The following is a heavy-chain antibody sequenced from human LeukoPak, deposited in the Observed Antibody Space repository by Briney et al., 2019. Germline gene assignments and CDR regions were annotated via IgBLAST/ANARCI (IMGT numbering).Heavy chain of an antibody. J-gene: IGHJ6*03. V-gene: IGHV3-66*01. Sequence: GGSLRLSCAASGFTVSSNYMSWVRQAPGKGLEWVSVIYSGGSTYYADSVKGRFTLSRDNSKNTLYLQMNSLRAEDTAVYYCARDRGKDRGAYYYYYMDVWGKGTTVTISS. CDR1: GFTVSSNY. CDR3: ARDRGKDRGAYYYYYMDV. D-gene: IGHD3-10*01. CDR2: IYSGGST.